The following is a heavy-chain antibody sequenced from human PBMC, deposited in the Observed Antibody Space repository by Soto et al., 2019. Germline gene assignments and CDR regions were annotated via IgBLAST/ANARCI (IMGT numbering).Heavy chain of an antibody. D-gene: IGHD3-10*01. CDR2: IYYSGST. V-gene: IGHV4-61*01. Sequence: SETLSLTCTVSGGSVSSGSYYWSWIRQPPGKGLEWIGYIYYSGSTNYNPSLKSRVTISVDTSKNQFSLKLSSVTAADTAVYYCASELITMVRGVIISTGMDVWGQGTTVTVSS. CDR3: ASELITMVRGVIISTGMDV. CDR1: GGSVSSGSYY. J-gene: IGHJ6*02.